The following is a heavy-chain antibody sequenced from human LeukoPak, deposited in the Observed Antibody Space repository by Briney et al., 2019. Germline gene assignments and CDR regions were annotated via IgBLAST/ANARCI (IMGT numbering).Heavy chain of an antibody. Sequence: SETLSLTCAVYGGSFSGYYWSWIRQPPGKGLEWIGEINHSGSTNYNPSLKSRVTISVDTSKNQFSLKLSSVTAADTAVYYCARGGPLRYFDWLLRYDAFDIWGQGTMVTVSS. CDR3: ARGGPLRYFDWLLRYDAFDI. D-gene: IGHD3-9*01. CDR2: INHSGST. V-gene: IGHV4-34*01. J-gene: IGHJ3*02. CDR1: GGSFSGYY.